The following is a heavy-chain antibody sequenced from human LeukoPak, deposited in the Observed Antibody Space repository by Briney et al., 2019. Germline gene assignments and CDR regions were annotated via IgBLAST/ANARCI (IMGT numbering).Heavy chain of an antibody. D-gene: IGHD1-26*01. CDR1: GFTFSSYS. J-gene: IGHJ4*02. V-gene: IGHV3-21*01. CDR2: ISSSSSYI. CDR3: ARDSYSGSYYFDY. Sequence: GRSLRLSCAASGFTFSSYSMNWVRQAPGKGLEWVSSISSSSSYIYYADSVKGRFTISRDNAKNSLYLQMNSLRAEDTAVYYCARDSYSGSYYFDYWGQGTLVTVSS.